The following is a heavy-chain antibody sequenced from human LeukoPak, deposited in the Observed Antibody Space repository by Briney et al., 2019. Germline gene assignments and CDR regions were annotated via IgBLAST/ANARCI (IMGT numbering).Heavy chain of an antibody. CDR3: ARDSYSPEYFQH. Sequence: GGSLRLSCAASGFSVSNNYMSWVRQAPGKGLEWVSVIYSGGSTFYADSMKGRFTISRDNSRNTLYLQMNSLRAEDTAVYYCARDSYSPEYFQHWGQGTLVTVSS. V-gene: IGHV3-66*01. CDR2: IYSGGST. CDR1: GFSVSNNY. D-gene: IGHD2-15*01. J-gene: IGHJ1*01.